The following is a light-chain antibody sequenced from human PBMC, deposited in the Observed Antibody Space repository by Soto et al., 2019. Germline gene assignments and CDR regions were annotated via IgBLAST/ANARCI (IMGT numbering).Light chain of an antibody. Sequence: DIVLTQSPGTLSLSPGERANLSCRASQSVSSNYLAWYQQKPGQTPKVLIYGASSRATGIPDRFSGSGSGTDFTLTISRLEPEDFAVYYCQQYGSSQWTFGQGTKVDIK. CDR1: QSVSSNY. V-gene: IGKV3-20*01. J-gene: IGKJ1*01. CDR2: GAS. CDR3: QQYGSSQWT.